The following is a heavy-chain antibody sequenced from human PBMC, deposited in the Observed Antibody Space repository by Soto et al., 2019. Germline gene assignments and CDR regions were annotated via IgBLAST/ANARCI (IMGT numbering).Heavy chain of an antibody. CDR2: IYPGDSDT. Sequence: GESLKISCKASGYSFSSYWIGWVRQMPGKGLERMGIIYPGDSDTKYSPSVQGQVTISADRSISTAYLQWTSLKASDTAMYYCARSKRGAYSSGWYSLSGYYNYGIDVWGQGTKVTVSS. J-gene: IGHJ6*02. CDR1: GYSFSSYW. V-gene: IGHV5-51*01. D-gene: IGHD6-19*01. CDR3: ARSKRGAYSSGWYSLSGYYNYGIDV.